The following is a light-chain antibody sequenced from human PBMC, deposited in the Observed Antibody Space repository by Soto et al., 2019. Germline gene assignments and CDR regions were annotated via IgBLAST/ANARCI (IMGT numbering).Light chain of an antibody. CDR3: QQYNNWPSIT. Sequence: EIVMTQSPATLSVSPGERATLSCSASQSVRSNLAWYQQKPGQAPRLLIYGASTRATGIPARISGSGSGTEFTLTISTLQSEDFALYFCQQYNNWPSITFGQGTRLEIK. J-gene: IGKJ5*01. CDR1: QSVRSN. CDR2: GAS. V-gene: IGKV3-15*01.